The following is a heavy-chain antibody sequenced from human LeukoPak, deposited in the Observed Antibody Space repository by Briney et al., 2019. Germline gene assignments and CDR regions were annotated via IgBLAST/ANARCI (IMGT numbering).Heavy chain of an antibody. V-gene: IGHV3-23*01. CDR3: ARFRGGNSEGFDY. CDR1: GFTFSSYA. Sequence: GGSLRLSCAASGFTFSSYAMSWVRQAPGKGLEWVSAISGSGGSTYYADSVKGRFTISRDNSKNTLYLQMNSLRAEDTAVYYCARFRGGNSEGFDYWGQGTLVTVSS. J-gene: IGHJ4*02. D-gene: IGHD4-23*01. CDR2: ISGSGGST.